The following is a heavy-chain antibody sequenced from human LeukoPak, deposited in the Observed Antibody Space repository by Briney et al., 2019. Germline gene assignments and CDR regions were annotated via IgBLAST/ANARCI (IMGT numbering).Heavy chain of an antibody. CDR2: IWYDGSNK. CDR1: GFTFSSYG. Sequence: GGSLRLSCAASGFTFSSYGMHWVRQAPGKGLEWVAVIWYDGSNKYYADSVKGRFTISRDNSKNTLYLQMNSLRAEDTAVYYRARDTIAAAGTADYWGQGTLVTVSS. J-gene: IGHJ4*02. V-gene: IGHV3-33*01. CDR3: ARDTIAAAGTADY. D-gene: IGHD6-13*01.